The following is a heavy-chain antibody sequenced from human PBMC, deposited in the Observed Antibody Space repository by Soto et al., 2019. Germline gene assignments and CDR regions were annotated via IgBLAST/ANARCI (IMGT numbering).Heavy chain of an antibody. CDR1: GFTFSDYA. CDR3: AKLLRPGLQFFDF. CDR2: ISSSGDHT. J-gene: IGHJ4*02. D-gene: IGHD4-4*01. V-gene: IGHV3-23*01. Sequence: EVQLLESGGGLVQPGGSLRLSCAASGFTFSDYAMSWVRQAPGKGLDWVSAISSSGDHTFYADSVKGRFTISRDNSKHTLYLQVNSLRAEDTAVYYCAKLLRPGLQFFDFWGQGTLVTVSS.